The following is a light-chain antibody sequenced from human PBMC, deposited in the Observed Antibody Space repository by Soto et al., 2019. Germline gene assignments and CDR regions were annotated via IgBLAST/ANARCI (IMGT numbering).Light chain of an antibody. Sequence: EIVMTQSPATLSVSPGERATLSCRASQSVSSNLAWYQQQPGQAPRLLIHGASTRATDIPARFSASGTGTEFTLTISSIQSEDFAVYYCQQYNDWPQLTFGGGTRVEIK. CDR2: GAS. J-gene: IGKJ4*01. CDR1: QSVSSN. V-gene: IGKV3-15*01. CDR3: QQYNDWPQLT.